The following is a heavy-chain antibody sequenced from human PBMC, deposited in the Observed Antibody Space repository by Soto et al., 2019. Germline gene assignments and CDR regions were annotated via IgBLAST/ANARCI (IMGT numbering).Heavy chain of an antibody. CDR1: EVKCGDHG. J-gene: IGHJ1*01. D-gene: IGHD2-15*01. Sequence: GGLNRHSNRAAEVKCGDHGGSWVSKKKGKGLEWVSVISATGATTYYADSVRGRFTISRDNSKNTLNLQMNDLRVEDTAVIYCAKGRKSTEKDIAVMLAAASSIQHWGQGTLVTVSS. CDR3: AKGRKSTEKDIAVMLAAASSIQH. CDR2: ISATGATT. V-gene: IGHV3-23*01.